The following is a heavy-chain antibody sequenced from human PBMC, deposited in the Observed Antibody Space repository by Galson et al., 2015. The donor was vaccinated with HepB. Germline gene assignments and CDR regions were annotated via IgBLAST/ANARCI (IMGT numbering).Heavy chain of an antibody. CDR2: ISYDGSNK. CDR1: GFTFSSYA. J-gene: IGHJ4*02. V-gene: IGHV3-30-3*01. Sequence: SLRLSCAASGFTFSSYAMHWVRQAPGKGLEWVAVISYDGSNKYYADSVKGRFTISRDNSKNTLYLQMNSLRAEDTAVYYCARSGVAAAGEFDYWGQGTLVTVSS. D-gene: IGHD6-13*01. CDR3: ARSGVAAAGEFDY.